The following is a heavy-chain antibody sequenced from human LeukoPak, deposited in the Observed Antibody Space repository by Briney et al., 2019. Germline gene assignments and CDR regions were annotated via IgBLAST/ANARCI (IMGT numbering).Heavy chain of an antibody. J-gene: IGHJ6*03. CDR3: ARGGIAAAGPRDYYYYMDV. D-gene: IGHD6-13*01. CDR2: IYYSGST. V-gene: IGHV4-59*08. CDR1: GGSISSYY. Sequence: SETLSLTCTVSGGSISSYYLSWIRQPPGKGLEWIGYIYYSGSTNYNPSLKSRVTISVDTSKNQFSLKLSSVTAADTAVYYCARGGIAAAGPRDYYYYMDVWGKGTTVTVSS.